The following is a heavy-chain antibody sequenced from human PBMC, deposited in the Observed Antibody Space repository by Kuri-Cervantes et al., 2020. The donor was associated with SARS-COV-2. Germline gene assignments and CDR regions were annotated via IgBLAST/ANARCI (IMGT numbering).Heavy chain of an antibody. D-gene: IGHD3-22*01. V-gene: IGHV4-38-2*02. Sequence: SETLSLTCTVSGYSISSGYYWGWIRQPPGKGLEWIGYIYYSGSTNYNPSLKSRVTISVDTSKNQFSLRLSSVTAADTAVYYCAREYYDSSGYSLDIWGQGTMVTVSS. CDR2: IYYSGST. CDR1: GYSISSGYY. CDR3: AREYYDSSGYSLDI. J-gene: IGHJ3*02.